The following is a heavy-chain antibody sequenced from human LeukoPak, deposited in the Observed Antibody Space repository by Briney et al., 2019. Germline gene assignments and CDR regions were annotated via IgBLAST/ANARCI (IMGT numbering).Heavy chain of an antibody. Sequence: PGGSLRLSCAASGFTFSNYGMHWVRQAPGKGLEWVAVISYDVSNKYYADSMRGRFTISRDNSKNTLYLQMNSLKTEDTAVYYCTTVVSGGWYPYYFDYWGQGTLVTVSS. CDR2: ISYDVSNK. J-gene: IGHJ4*02. V-gene: IGHV3-30*03. D-gene: IGHD6-19*01. CDR1: GFTFSNYG. CDR3: TTVVSGGWYPYYFDY.